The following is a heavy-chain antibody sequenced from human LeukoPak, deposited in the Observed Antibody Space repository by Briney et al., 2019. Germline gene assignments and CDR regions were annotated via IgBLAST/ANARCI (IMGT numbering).Heavy chain of an antibody. J-gene: IGHJ5*02. CDR3: ARDHRRYCSGGSCYYL. Sequence: PSETLSLTCTVSGGSISSSSYYWGWIRQPPGKGLEWIGSIYYSGSTYYNPSLKSRVTISVDTSKNQFSLKLSSVTAADTAVYYCARDHRRYCSGGSCYYLWGQGTLVTVSS. D-gene: IGHD2-15*01. CDR1: GGSISSSSYY. CDR2: IYYSGST. V-gene: IGHV4-39*07.